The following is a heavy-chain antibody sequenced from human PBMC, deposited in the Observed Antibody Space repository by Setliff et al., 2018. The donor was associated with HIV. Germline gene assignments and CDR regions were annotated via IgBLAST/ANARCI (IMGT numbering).Heavy chain of an antibody. CDR2: INPNSGGT. Sequence: ASVKVSCKASGYTFTGYYMHWVRQAPGQGLEWMGRINPNSGGTNYAQKCQGRVTMTRDTSISKAYMELSRLRSDDTAVYYCARGTRVGANDASDIWGQGTMVTVSS. V-gene: IGHV1-2*06. CDR3: ARGTRVGANDASDI. J-gene: IGHJ3*02. D-gene: IGHD1-26*01. CDR1: GYTFTGYY.